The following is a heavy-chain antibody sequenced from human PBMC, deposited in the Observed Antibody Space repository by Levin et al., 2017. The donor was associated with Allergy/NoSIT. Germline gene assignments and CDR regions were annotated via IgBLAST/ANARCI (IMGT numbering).Heavy chain of an antibody. Sequence: GESLKISCAASGFTFSTYNMNWVHQAPGKGLEWVSYISSSSTTIYYADSVRGRFTISRDNAKNSLYLQMNSLRDEDTAMYYCARDSELRSHYYYMDVWGKGTTVTVSS. V-gene: IGHV3-48*02. D-gene: IGHD1-7*01. J-gene: IGHJ6*03. CDR3: ARDSELRSHYYYMDV. CDR1: GFTFSTYN. CDR2: ISSSSTTI.